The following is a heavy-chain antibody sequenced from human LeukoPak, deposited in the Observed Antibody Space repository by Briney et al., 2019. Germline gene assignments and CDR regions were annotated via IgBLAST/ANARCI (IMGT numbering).Heavy chain of an antibody. CDR2: IIPILGIA. CDR1: GGTFSSYA. CDR3: ARDGVIRSGSYYVDY. Sequence: SVRVSCKASGGTFSSYAISWVRQAPGQGLEWMGRIIPILGIANYAQKFQGRVTITADKSTSTAYMELSSLRSEDTAVYYCARDGVIRSGSYYVDYWGQGTLVTVSS. J-gene: IGHJ4*02. V-gene: IGHV1-69*04. D-gene: IGHD1-26*01.